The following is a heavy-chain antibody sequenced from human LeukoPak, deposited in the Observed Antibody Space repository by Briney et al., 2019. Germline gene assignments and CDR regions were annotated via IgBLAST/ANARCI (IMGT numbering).Heavy chain of an antibody. CDR2: IWYDGSNK. D-gene: IGHD2-15*01. CDR1: GFTFSSYG. CDR3: ARDLRSYCSGGSCSTTLAY. V-gene: IGHV3-33*01. J-gene: IGHJ4*02. Sequence: GGSLRLSCAASGFTFSSYGMHWVRQAPGKGLEWVAVIWYDGSNKYYADSVKGRFTISRDNSKNTLYPQMNSLRAEDTAVYYCARDLRSYCSGGSCSTTLAYWGQGTLVTVSS.